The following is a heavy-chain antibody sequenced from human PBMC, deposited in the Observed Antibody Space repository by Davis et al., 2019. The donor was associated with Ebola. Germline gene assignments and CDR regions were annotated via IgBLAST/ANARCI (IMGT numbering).Heavy chain of an antibody. CDR3: ARPHYNFWSGYFGMDV. D-gene: IGHD3-3*01. J-gene: IGHJ6*02. CDR1: GFTFSSYS. CDR2: ISSSSSYI. V-gene: IGHV3-21*01. Sequence: PGGSLRLSCAASGFTFSSYSMNWVRQAPGKGLEWVSSISSSSSYIYYADSVKGRFTISRDNAKNSLYLQMNSLRAEDTAVYYCARPHYNFWSGYFGMDVWGQGTTVTVSS.